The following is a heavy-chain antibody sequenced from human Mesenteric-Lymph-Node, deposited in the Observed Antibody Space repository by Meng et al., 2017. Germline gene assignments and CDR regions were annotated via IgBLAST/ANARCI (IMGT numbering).Heavy chain of an antibody. Sequence: QLPLQGSGPGLVQPARTLSLNCTFSGGSMSGGNYSWSWIRQPPGKGLEWIGYIHHSGSAYYNPSLKSRVSISVDTSKNQFSLNLNSMTAADTAVYYCASFDHIPRRNYFDYWGQGTLVTVSS. CDR3: ASFDHIPRRNYFDY. J-gene: IGHJ4*02. CDR2: IHHSGSA. V-gene: IGHV4-30-4*01. CDR1: GGSMSGGNYS. D-gene: IGHD2-21*01.